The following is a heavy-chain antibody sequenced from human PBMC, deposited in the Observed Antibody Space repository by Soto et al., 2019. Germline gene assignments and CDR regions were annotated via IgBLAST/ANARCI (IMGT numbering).Heavy chain of an antibody. Sequence: QVQLVQSGAEVKKPGSSVKVSCKAYGGTFSSYAISWVRQAPGQGLEWMGGLIPIFGTANYAQKFQGRDTIIADESTSTAYMELSSLRSEDTAVYYCARDLIAARPEAYYYYGMDVWGQVTTVTVSS. V-gene: IGHV1-69*01. J-gene: IGHJ6*02. CDR2: LIPIFGTA. CDR3: ARDLIAARPEAYYYYGMDV. D-gene: IGHD6-6*01. CDR1: GGTFSSYA.